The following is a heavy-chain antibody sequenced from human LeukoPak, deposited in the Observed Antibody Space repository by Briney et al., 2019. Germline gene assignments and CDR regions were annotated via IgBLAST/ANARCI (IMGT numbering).Heavy chain of an antibody. CDR1: GYTFTSYG. V-gene: IGHV1-18*01. D-gene: IGHD1-26*01. Sequence: ASVKVSCKASGYTFTSYGISWVRQAPGQGLEWMGWISAYNGNTNYAQKLQGRVTMTTDTSTSTAYMKLRSLRSDDTAVYYCARVSYRSDAFDIWGQGAMVTVSS. CDR3: ARVSYRSDAFDI. CDR2: ISAYNGNT. J-gene: IGHJ3*02.